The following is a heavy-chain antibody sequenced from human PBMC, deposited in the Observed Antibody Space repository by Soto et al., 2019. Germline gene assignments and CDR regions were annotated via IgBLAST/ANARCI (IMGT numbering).Heavy chain of an antibody. V-gene: IGHV3-49*03. CDR2: VRSKAYGGTT. CDR1: GYTFGDYA. J-gene: IGHJ4*02. Sequence: EVQVVESGGGLVQPGRSLRLSCTAFGYTFGDYAMSWFRQAPGKGLEWVGFVRSKAYGGTTEYAASVEGRFTVSRDDSNTIAYLQMNSLKSEDTAVYYGTRWKDSYPDYWGQGTLVTVSS. D-gene: IGHD1-1*01. CDR3: TRWKDSYPDY.